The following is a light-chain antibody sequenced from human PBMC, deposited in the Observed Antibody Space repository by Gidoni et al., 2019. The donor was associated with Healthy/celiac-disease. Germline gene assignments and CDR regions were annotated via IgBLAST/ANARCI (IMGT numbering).Light chain of an antibody. Sequence: LPFTQSPSFLSASVGDRVTITCRASQGISSYLAWYQQKPGKAPKLLIYAASTLQSGVPSRFSGSGSGTEFTLTISSLQPEDFATYYCQQLNSYPCSFGQGTKLEIK. J-gene: IGKJ2*04. CDR3: QQLNSYPCS. V-gene: IGKV1-9*01. CDR1: QGISSY. CDR2: AAS.